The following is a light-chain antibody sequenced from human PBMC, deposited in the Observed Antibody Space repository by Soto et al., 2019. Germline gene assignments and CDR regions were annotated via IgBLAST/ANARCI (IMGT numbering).Light chain of an antibody. CDR1: QTVASN. CDR2: GAS. Sequence: EIVMTQSPASLSVSPGEGATLSCRASQTVASNLAWYQQKPGQAPRLLIHGASTRATGVPARFSGSGSGTDFTLTISSLQSEEFAVYYCQQYHNWPPQYTFVQGTKLQIK. V-gene: IGKV3-15*01. J-gene: IGKJ2*01. CDR3: QQYHNWPPQYT.